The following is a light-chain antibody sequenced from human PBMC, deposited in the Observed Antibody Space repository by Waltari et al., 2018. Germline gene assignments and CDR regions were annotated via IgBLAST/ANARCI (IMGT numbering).Light chain of an antibody. Sequence: EIVLTQSPGTLSLSPGERATPSCRASQSVTSTYLAWYQQKPGQAPRLLIYDVSSRATGIPDRFSGSGSGTDFTLTISRLEPEDFAVYFCQQYSSPPNSFGQGTKLEIK. J-gene: IGKJ2*03. CDR2: DVS. CDR1: QSVTSTY. CDR3: QQYSSPPNS. V-gene: IGKV3-20*01.